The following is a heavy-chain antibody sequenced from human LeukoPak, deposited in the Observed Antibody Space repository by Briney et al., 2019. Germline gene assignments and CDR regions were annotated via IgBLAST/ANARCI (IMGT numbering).Heavy chain of an antibody. V-gene: IGHV1-18*01. CDR2: ISAYNGNT. D-gene: IGHD6-13*01. J-gene: IGHJ4*02. CDR1: GYTFTSYG. Sequence: GASVKVSCKTSGYTFTSYGISWVRQAPGQGLEWMGWISAYNGNTNYAQKPQGRVTMTTDTSTSTAYMELRSLRSDDTAVYYCARGYRLSAYSSSWYSALKNTVKYGTRALGFDYWGQGTLVTVSS. CDR3: ARGYRLSAYSSSWYSALKNTVKYGTRALGFDY.